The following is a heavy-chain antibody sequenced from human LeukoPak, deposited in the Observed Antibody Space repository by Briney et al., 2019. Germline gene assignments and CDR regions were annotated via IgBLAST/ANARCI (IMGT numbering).Heavy chain of an antibody. D-gene: IGHD3-3*01. Sequence: ASVKVSCKVSGYTLTELSMHWVRQAPGKGFEWMGGFDPEDGETIYARKFQGRVTMTEDTSTDTAYMELSSLRSEDTAVYYCATPLLDFWSGGDDAFDIWGQGTMVTVSS. CDR3: ATPLLDFWSGGDDAFDI. CDR2: FDPEDGET. V-gene: IGHV1-24*01. CDR1: GYTLTELS. J-gene: IGHJ3*02.